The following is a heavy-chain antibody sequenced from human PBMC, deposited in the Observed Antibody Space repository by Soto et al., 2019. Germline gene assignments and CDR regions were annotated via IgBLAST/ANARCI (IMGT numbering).Heavy chain of an antibody. CDR1: GGSISSYY. J-gene: IGHJ6*03. CDR3: ARGAGEDSGGLRFLEWLSHYYMDV. V-gene: IGHV4-59*01. Sequence: SETLSLTCIVSGGSISSYYWIWIRQPPGKGLEWIGYIYYSGSTNYNPSLKSRVTISVDTSKNQFSLKLSSVTAADTAVYYCARGAGEDSGGLRFLEWLSHYYMDVWGKGTKVTVSS. D-gene: IGHD3-3*01. CDR2: IYYSGST.